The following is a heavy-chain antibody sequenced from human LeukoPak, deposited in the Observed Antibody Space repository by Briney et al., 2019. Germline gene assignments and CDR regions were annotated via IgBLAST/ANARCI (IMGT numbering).Heavy chain of an antibody. J-gene: IGHJ4*02. Sequence: PSETLSLTCTVSGGSISRYYWIWIRQPPGKGLEWIGEINHSGSTNYNPSLKSRVTISVDTSKNQFSLKLSSVTAADTAVYYCARLKGSSYYFDYWGQGTLVTVSS. CDR2: INHSGST. CDR3: ARLKGSSYYFDY. D-gene: IGHD1-26*01. V-gene: IGHV4-34*01. CDR1: GGSISRYY.